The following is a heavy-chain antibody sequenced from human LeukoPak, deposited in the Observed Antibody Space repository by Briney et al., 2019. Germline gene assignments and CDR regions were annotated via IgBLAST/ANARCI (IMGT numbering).Heavy chain of an antibody. CDR1: GGSFSGYY. Sequence: SETLSLTCAVYGGSFSGYYWSWIRQPPGEGLEWIGEINHSGSTNYNPSLKSRVTISVDTSKNQFSLKLSSVTAADTAVYYCARAIRYSSSSWYIYYYYYMDVWGKGTTVTVSS. CDR3: ARAIRYSSSSWYIYYYYYMDV. D-gene: IGHD6-13*01. V-gene: IGHV4-34*01. CDR2: INHSGST. J-gene: IGHJ6*03.